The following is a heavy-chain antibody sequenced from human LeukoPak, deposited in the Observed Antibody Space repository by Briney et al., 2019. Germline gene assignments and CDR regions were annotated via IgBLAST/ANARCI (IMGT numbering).Heavy chain of an antibody. CDR3: ARDPRYCSGGSCYPPGYYYYYMDV. J-gene: IGHJ6*03. D-gene: IGHD2-15*01. CDR1: GFTFSSYW. Sequence: PGGSLRLSCAASGFTFSSYWMHWVRQAPGKGLVWVSRINSDGSSTSYADSVKGRFTISRDNAKNTLYLQMNSLRAEDTAVYYCARDPRYCSGGSCYPPGYYYYYMDVWGKGTTVTVSS. V-gene: IGHV3-74*01. CDR2: INSDGSST.